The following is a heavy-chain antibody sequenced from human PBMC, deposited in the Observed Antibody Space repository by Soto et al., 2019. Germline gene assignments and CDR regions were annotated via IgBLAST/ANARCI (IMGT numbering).Heavy chain of an antibody. CDR3: ARDDLNRGGKYFDY. CDR2: ISTDRGDT. CDR1: GYSFTTHD. V-gene: IGHV1-18*01. D-gene: IGHD2-15*01. Sequence: ASVKVSCKASGYSFTTHDITWLRQAPGKGLEWVGGISTDRGDTIYPQNLQGRVTMTTDSSTSTVYMELKSLRSDDTAVYYCARDDLNRGGKYFDYWGQGTLVTVSS. J-gene: IGHJ4*02.